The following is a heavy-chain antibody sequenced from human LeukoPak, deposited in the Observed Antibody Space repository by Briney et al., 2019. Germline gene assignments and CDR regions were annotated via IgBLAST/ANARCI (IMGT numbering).Heavy chain of an antibody. Sequence: SETLSLTCTVSGGSISSSSYYWGWIRQPPGKGLEWIGSIYYSGSTYYNPSLKSRVTISVDTSKNQFSLKLSSVTAADTAVYYCARDPRGYSYVLDYWGQGTLVTVSS. CDR1: GGSISSSSYY. D-gene: IGHD5-18*01. J-gene: IGHJ4*02. CDR3: ARDPRGYSYVLDY. CDR2: IYYSGST. V-gene: IGHV4-39*07.